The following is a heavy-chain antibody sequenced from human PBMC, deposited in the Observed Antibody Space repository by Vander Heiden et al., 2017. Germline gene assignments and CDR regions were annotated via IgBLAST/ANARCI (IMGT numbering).Heavy chain of an antibody. CDR3: AKDPGYSYASTWFDP. J-gene: IGHJ5*02. Sequence: EVQLLESGGGLVQPGGSLRLSCAASGFTFSGYAMSWVRQAPGKGLEWVSAISGSGISTYSASSVKGRFTISRDNSNNTLYLQMNSLRADDTAVYYCAKDPGYSYASTWFDPWGQGTLVTVSS. CDR2: ISGSGIST. V-gene: IGHV3-23*01. D-gene: IGHD5-18*01. CDR1: GFTFSGYA.